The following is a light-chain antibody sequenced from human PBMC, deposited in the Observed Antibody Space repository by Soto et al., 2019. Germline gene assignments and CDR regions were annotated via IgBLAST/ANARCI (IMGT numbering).Light chain of an antibody. Sequence: DIQMTQTPSSLSASVGDRVTITCRASQGISNYLAWYQQKPGKVPKLLISVAASLQSGVPSRFSGSGSGTDFTLTISSLQPEDVATYYCQKYDNVPFTFGPGTKVDLK. CDR3: QKYDNVPFT. V-gene: IGKV1-27*01. J-gene: IGKJ3*01. CDR1: QGISNY. CDR2: VAA.